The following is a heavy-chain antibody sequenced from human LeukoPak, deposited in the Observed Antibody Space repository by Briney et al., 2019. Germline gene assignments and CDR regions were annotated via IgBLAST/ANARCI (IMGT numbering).Heavy chain of an antibody. J-gene: IGHJ4*02. CDR2: ISGSGGST. Sequence: GGSLRLSCAASGFIFSSYAMSWVRQAPGKGLEWVSGISGSGGSTYYADSVKGRFSISRDNSKSTLYLQMNSLRAEDTAVYYCAKRPSLPAYSGSYSPYWGQGTLVTVSS. CDR3: AKRPSLPAYSGSYSPY. D-gene: IGHD1-26*01. CDR1: GFIFSSYA. V-gene: IGHV3-23*01.